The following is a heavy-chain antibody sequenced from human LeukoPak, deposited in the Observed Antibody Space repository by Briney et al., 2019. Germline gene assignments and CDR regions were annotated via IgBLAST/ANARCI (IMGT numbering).Heavy chain of an antibody. V-gene: IGHV4-59*06. CDR2: IYYSGST. D-gene: IGHD3-22*01. J-gene: IGHJ4*02. CDR3: ARGSYYDSSGYSGFDY. CDR1: GGSISSYY. Sequence: PSETLSLTCTVSGGSISSYYWSWIRQHPGKGLEWNGYIYYSGSTYYNPSLKSRVSISVDTSKNQFSLKLSSVTAADTAVYYCARGSYYDSSGYSGFDYWGQGTLVTVSS.